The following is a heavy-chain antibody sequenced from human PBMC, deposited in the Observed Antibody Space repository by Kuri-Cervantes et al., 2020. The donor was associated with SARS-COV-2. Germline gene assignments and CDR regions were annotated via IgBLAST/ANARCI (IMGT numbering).Heavy chain of an antibody. Sequence: GESLKISCAASGFTFSSYAMHWVRQAPGKGLEWVAVISYDGSNKYYADSVKGRFTISRDNSKNTLYLQMNSLTAEDTATYYCARDLRMGKSLDYWGQGTLVTVSS. CDR1: GFTFSSYA. V-gene: IGHV3-30-3*01. D-gene: IGHD7-27*01. CDR3: ARDLRMGKSLDY. CDR2: ISYDGSNK. J-gene: IGHJ4*02.